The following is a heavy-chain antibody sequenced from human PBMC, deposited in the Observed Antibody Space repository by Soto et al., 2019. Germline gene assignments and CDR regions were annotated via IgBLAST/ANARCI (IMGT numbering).Heavy chain of an antibody. D-gene: IGHD3-10*01. CDR2: INHSGST. CDR1: GESFSGSY. Sequence: SETLSLPCAFYGESFSGSYWSWIRQPPGKGLEWIGEINHSGSTNYNPSLKTRVTISVDTSKNQFSLKLSSVTAADTAVYYCARYGSGSSVWFDPWGQGTLVTVS. CDR3: ARYGSGSSVWFDP. V-gene: IGHV4-34*01. J-gene: IGHJ5*02.